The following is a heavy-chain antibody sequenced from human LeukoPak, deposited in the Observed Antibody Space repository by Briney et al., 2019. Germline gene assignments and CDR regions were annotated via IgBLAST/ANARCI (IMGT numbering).Heavy chain of an antibody. J-gene: IGHJ4*02. Sequence: GASVKVSCKASGYTFSGYYMHWVRQAPGQGLEWMGWINPNRGGTYHAQKFQGRVTMTRDTSISTAYMELSRLRSDDTAVYYCARQYYYDSSGSYYFDYWGQGTLVTVSS. CDR1: GYTFSGYY. CDR3: ARQYYYDSSGSYYFDY. CDR2: INPNRGGT. D-gene: IGHD3-22*01. V-gene: IGHV1-2*02.